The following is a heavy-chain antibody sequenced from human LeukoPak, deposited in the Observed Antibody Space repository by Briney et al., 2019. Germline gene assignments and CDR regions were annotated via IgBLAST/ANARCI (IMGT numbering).Heavy chain of an antibody. CDR1: GFTFNIYA. J-gene: IGHJ3*02. CDR2: ISSKSDYT. CDR3: TRGWIQLWNDAFDI. D-gene: IGHD5-18*01. Sequence: GGSLRLSCAASGFTFNIYAMSWVRQSPKKGLEWVSSISSKSDYTFYAASVRGRFTISRDNSRNTLYLQMSSLTAEDTAIYYCTRGWIQLWNDAFDIWGHGTLVSVSS. V-gene: IGHV3-23*01.